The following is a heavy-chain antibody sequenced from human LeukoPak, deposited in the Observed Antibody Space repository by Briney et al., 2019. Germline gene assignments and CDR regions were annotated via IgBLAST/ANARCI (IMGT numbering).Heavy chain of an antibody. CDR1: GFTFSSYG. CDR3: ATEYSGYGDY. V-gene: IGHV3-30*03. CDR2: ISYDGSNK. Sequence: GGSLRLSCAASGFTFSSYGMHRVRQAPGKGLEWVAVISYDGSNKYYADSVKGRFTISRDNSKNTLYLQMNSLRAEDTAVYYCATEYSGYGDYWGQGTLVTVSS. D-gene: IGHD5-12*01. J-gene: IGHJ4*02.